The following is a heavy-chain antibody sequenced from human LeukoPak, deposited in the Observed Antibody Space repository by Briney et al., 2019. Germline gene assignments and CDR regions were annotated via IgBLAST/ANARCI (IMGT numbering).Heavy chain of an antibody. CDR1: GGSFSGYY. CDR3: ARAPIVVVPAAYFYYYYGMDV. D-gene: IGHD2-2*01. CDR2: INHSGST. J-gene: IGHJ6*02. Sequence: PSETLSFTCAVYGGSFSGYYWSWIRQPPGKGLEWIGEINHSGSTNYNPSLKSRVTISVDTSKNQFSLKLSSVTAADTAVYYCARAPIVVVPAAYFYYYYGMDVWGQGTTVIVSS. V-gene: IGHV4-34*01.